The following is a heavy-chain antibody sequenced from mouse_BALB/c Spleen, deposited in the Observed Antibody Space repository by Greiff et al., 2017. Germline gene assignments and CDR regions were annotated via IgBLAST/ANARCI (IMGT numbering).Heavy chain of an antibody. CDR1: GFTFSDYY. V-gene: IGHV5-4*02. J-gene: IGHJ4*01. D-gene: IGHD1-1*01. Sequence: EVQLVESGGGLVKPGGSLKLSCAASGFTFSDYYMYWVRQTPEKRLEWVATISDGGSYTYYPDSVKGRFTISRDNAKNNLYLQMSSLKSEDTAMYYCARVITTVVATNAMDYWGQGTSVTVSS. CDR3: ARVITTVVATNAMDY. CDR2: ISDGGSYT.